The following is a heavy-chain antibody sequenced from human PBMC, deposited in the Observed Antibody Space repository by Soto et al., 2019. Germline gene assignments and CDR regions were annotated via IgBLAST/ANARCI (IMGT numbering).Heavy chain of an antibody. CDR2: ASPDGTST. CDR3: TRHGSGDYFLCDP. CDR1: GFTFSSFW. V-gene: IGHV3-74*01. D-gene: IGHD4-17*01. Sequence: EVQLVESGGGLVQPGGSLRLSCAASGFTFSSFWMHWVRQAPGKGLEWVSRASPDGTSTSYADSVKGRFTISRDNAKNTLFMQMNSLRAEDTAVYYCTRHGSGDYFLCDPWGEGTMVTVSS. J-gene: IGHJ5*02.